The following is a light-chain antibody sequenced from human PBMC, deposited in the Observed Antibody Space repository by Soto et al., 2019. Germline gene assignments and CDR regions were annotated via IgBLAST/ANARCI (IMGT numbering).Light chain of an antibody. V-gene: IGKV1-5*03. CDR2: KAS. CDR1: QSISSW. Sequence: DIQMTQSPSTQSASVGDRVTITCRASQSISSWLAWYQQKPGKAPKLLIYKASSLESGVPSRFSGSGSGTEFTLTISSLQPDDFATYYCQQYNNYLWTFGQGTKVEIK. CDR3: QQYNNYLWT. J-gene: IGKJ1*01.